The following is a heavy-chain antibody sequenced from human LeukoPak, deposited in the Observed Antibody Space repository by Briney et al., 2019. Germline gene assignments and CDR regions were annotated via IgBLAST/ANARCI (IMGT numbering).Heavy chain of an antibody. CDR1: GGSISSYY. Sequence: SETLSLTCTVSGGSISSYYWSWIRQPPGKGLEWIGYIYYSGSTNYNPSLKSRVTISVDTSKNQFSLKLSSVTAADTAVYYCARSQGIGYFDYWGQGTLATVSS. D-gene: IGHD2-21*01. CDR3: ARSQGIGYFDY. V-gene: IGHV4-59*01. CDR2: IYYSGST. J-gene: IGHJ4*02.